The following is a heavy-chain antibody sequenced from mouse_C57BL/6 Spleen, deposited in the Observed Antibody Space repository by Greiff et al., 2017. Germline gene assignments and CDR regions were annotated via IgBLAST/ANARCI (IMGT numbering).Heavy chain of an antibody. Sequence: QVQLQQSGAELVKPGASVKISCKASGYAFSSYWMNWVKQRPGKGLEWIGQIYPGGGATNYNGKFKGTATLTADKSSSTAYMQLSSLTAEDSAVYVGARSYYYGRGFAYWGQGTLVTVSA. CDR1: GYAFSSYW. CDR2: IYPGGGAT. CDR3: ARSYYYGRGFAY. J-gene: IGHJ3*01. D-gene: IGHD1-1*01. V-gene: IGHV1-80*01.